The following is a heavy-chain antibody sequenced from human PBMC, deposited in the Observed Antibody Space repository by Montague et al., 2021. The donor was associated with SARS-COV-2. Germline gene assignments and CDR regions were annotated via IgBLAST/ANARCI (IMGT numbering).Heavy chain of an antibody. CDR2: IFHSGNT. D-gene: IGHD6-13*01. Sequence: IFHSGNTNYNPSLKSRVTISIDKSKNQFSLKLRSVTAADTAIYFCAGSIIAGGQHWFDPGGQGSLVTVSS. V-gene: IGHV4-4*01. J-gene: IGHJ5*02. CDR3: AGSIIAGGQHWFDP.